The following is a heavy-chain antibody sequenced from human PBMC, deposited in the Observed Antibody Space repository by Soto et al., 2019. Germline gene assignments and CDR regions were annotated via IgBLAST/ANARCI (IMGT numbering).Heavy chain of an antibody. CDR2: IYSGGST. V-gene: IGHV3-66*01. Sequence: EVQLVESGGGLVQPGGSLRLSCAASGFTVSSNYMSWVRQAPGKGLEWVSVIYSGGSTYYADSVKGRFTISRDNSKNTLYLQMNSLRSADTAVYYCARDWSAAAGMGFDYWGQGTLVTVSS. D-gene: IGHD6-13*01. CDR3: ARDWSAAAGMGFDY. J-gene: IGHJ4*02. CDR1: GFTVSSNY.